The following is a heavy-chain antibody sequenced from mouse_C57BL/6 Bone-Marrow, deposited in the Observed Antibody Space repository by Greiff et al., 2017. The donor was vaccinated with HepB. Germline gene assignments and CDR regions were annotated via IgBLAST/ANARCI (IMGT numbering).Heavy chain of an antibody. CDR2: IDPENGDT. J-gene: IGHJ1*03. D-gene: IGHD1-1*01. CDR3: TTLFLTTVYWYFDV. Sequence: EVQLQQSGAELVRPGASVKLSCTASGFNIKDDYMHWVKQRPEQGLEWIGWIDPENGDTEYAPKFQGKATITADTSSNTAYLQLGSLTSEDTAVYYCTTLFLTTVYWYFDVWGTGTTVTVSS. CDR1: GFNIKDDY. V-gene: IGHV14-4*01.